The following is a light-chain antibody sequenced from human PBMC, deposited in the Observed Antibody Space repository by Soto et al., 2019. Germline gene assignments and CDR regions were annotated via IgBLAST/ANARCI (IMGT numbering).Light chain of an antibody. CDR1: QSVGSL. J-gene: IGKJ4*01. CDR3: QQYNNWTLT. Sequence: QSPGTLSVSHGERATLSWRASQSVGSLLAWYTHNPGQAPRLIIFDESYRAAGIKARCRARWSWTEFTLNISSLKYADLEVYEGQQYNNWTLTFGGGTKVDI. CDR2: DES. V-gene: IGKV3D-15*01.